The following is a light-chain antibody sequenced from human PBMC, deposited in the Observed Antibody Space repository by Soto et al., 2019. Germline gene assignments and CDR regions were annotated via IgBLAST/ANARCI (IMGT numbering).Light chain of an antibody. Sequence: QLVLTQTPSASGTPGQRVTISCSGSSSIIGSNTVNWYQQLPGTAPKLLIYSSNQRPSGVPDRFSGSKFGTSASLAISGLQSEDEADYYCASWDDRLNGPVFGGGTKLTVL. V-gene: IGLV1-44*01. J-gene: IGLJ2*01. CDR2: SSN. CDR1: SSIIGSNT. CDR3: ASWDDRLNGPV.